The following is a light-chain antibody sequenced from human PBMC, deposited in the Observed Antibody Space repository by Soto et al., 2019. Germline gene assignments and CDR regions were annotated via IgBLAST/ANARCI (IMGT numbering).Light chain of an antibody. CDR3: QAWDSSTAV. CDR2: QDS. V-gene: IGLV3-1*01. Sequence: SSELTQPPSVSVSPGQTASITCSGDKLGDKYACWYQQKPGQSPVLVIYQDSKRPSGIPERFSGSNSGNTATLTISGTQAMDEADYYSQAWDSSTAVFGGGTQLTVL. J-gene: IGLJ7*01. CDR1: KLGDKY.